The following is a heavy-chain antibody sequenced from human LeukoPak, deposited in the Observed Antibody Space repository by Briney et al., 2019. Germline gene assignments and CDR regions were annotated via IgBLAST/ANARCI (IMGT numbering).Heavy chain of an antibody. CDR1: GFSFSSYA. CDR3: AKDPRTVGIQLWST. CDR2: ICGGGGGA. V-gene: IGHV3-23*01. Sequence: PGGSLRLSCAASGFSFSSYAMSWVRQTPGKGLEWVSGICGGGGGAFYADSVKARFSISRDDSRNTLYLQMKSLRAEDTAVYYCAKDPRTVGIQLWSTWGQGALVTVSS. D-gene: IGHD5-18*01. J-gene: IGHJ4*02.